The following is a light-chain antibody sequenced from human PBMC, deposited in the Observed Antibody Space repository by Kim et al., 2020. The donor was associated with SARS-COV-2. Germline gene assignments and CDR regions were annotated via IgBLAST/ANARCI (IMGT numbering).Light chain of an antibody. J-gene: IGKJ2*01. CDR2: GAS. CDR3: QQYNNWPPYS. Sequence: VSPGERATLSCRASQSISNNLAWFQHKPGQAPRLLIYGASTRATDIPARFNGSGSGTEFTLTISSLQSEDFAVYFCQQYNNWPPYSFGQGTKLEI. V-gene: IGKV3-15*01. CDR1: QSISNN.